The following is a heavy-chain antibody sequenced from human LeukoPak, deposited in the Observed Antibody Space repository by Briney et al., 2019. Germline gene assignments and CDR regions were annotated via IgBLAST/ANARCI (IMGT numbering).Heavy chain of an antibody. J-gene: IGHJ4*02. CDR3: ARESDFLDY. CDR2: IYYSGST. Sequence: SETPSLTCTVSGGSISSYYWSWIRQPPGKGLEWIGYIYYSGSTCYNPSLKSRVTISVDTSKNQFSLKLSSVTAADTAVYYCARESDFLDYWGQGTLVTVSS. V-gene: IGHV4-59*12. CDR1: GGSISSYY. D-gene: IGHD3-3*01.